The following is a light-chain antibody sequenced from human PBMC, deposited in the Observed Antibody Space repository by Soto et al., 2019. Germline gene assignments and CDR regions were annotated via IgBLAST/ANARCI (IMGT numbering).Light chain of an antibody. CDR3: HQRQYWTPIT. CDR1: LSVSVY. CDR2: DAS. J-gene: IGKJ5*01. Sequence: VVLTQSPATLSLSPGERATLSCRTSLSVSVYLDWYQQKPGQAPRLLISDASNRATGIPARFSGSGSGTDFTLTISSLEPEDFALYYCHQRQYWTPITFGQGTRWRL. V-gene: IGKV3-11*01.